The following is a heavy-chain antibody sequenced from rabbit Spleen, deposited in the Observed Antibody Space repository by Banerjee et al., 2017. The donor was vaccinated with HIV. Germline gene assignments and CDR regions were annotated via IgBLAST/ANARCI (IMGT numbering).Heavy chain of an antibody. CDR2: IYAGSGRT. J-gene: IGHJ4*01. Sequence: QSLEESGGDLVKPGASLTLTCTASGFSFSSGYYVCWVRQAPWKGLEWIACIYAGSGRTYYATWAKGRFTISKTSSTTVTLQMTSLTAADTATYFCARDAGTGDYIDVYFSLWGPGTLVTVS. V-gene: IGHV1S40*01. CDR3: ARDAGTGDYIDVYFSL. D-gene: IGHD8-1*01. CDR1: GFSFSSGYY.